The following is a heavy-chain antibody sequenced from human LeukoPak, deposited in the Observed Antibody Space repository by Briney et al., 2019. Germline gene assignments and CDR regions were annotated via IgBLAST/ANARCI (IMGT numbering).Heavy chain of an antibody. J-gene: IGHJ4*02. V-gene: IGHV3-66*02. CDR2: IYSGGTT. CDR1: GFTVSSTY. Sequence: GGSLRLSCAASGFTVSSTYMTWVRQAPGKGLEWVSLIYSGGTTYHADSVKGRFTISRDNSKNTLYLQMNSLRVEDTAVYYCARAPPGYCSGGSCYPFGYWGQGTLVTVSS. CDR3: ARAPPGYCSGGSCYPFGY. D-gene: IGHD2-15*01.